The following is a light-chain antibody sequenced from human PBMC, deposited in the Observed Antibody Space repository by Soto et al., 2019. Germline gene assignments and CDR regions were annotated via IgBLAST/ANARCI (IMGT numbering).Light chain of an antibody. CDR2: EGS. CDR3: CSYAGSSTYV. V-gene: IGLV2-23*01. Sequence: QSALTQPASVSGSPGQSITISCTGTSSDVWSYNLVSWYQQHPRKAPKLMIYEGSKRPSGVSNRFSGSKSGNTASLTISGLQAEDEADYYCCSYAGSSTYVFGTGTKVTVL. J-gene: IGLJ1*01. CDR1: SSDVWSYNL.